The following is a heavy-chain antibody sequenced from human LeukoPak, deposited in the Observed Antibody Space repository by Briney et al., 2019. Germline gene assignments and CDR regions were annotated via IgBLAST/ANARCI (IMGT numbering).Heavy chain of an antibody. CDR3: ARVSTMVRGVMTFDP. J-gene: IGHJ5*02. Sequence: ASVKVSCKATGYTFTGYYMHWLRQAPGQGLEWMGRINPNSGGTNYAQKFQGRVTMTRDTSISTAYMELSRLRSDDTAVYYCARVSTMVRGVMTFDPWGQGTVVTVSS. CDR1: GYTFTGYY. V-gene: IGHV1-2*06. D-gene: IGHD3-10*01. CDR2: INPNSGGT.